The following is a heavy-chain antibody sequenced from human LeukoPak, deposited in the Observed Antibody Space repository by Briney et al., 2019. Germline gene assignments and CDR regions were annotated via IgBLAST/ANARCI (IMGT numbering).Heavy chain of an antibody. D-gene: IGHD6-6*01. J-gene: IGHJ4*02. CDR2: IYSDGST. CDR3: ASGIAAWDY. CDR1: GFTVSNKY. Sequence: PGGSLRLSCAASGFTVSNKYMGWVRQAPGKGLEWVSLIYSDGSTYYADSVKGRFSISRDNSKNTLYLQMNSLRADDTAVYYCASGIAAWDYWGQGTLVTVSS. V-gene: IGHV3-66*01.